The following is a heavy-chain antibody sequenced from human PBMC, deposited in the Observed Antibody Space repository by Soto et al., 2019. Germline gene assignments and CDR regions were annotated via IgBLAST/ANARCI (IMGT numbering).Heavy chain of an antibody. D-gene: IGHD3-22*01. CDR2: ISAYNGNT. V-gene: IGHV1-18*04. CDR3: ARGKDYYDSSGYSLGYYDGMDV. CDR1: GYTFTSYG. Sequence: QVQLVQSGAEVKKPGASVKVSCKASGYTFTSYGISWVRQAPGQGLEWMGWISAYNGNTNYAQKLQGRVTMTTDTSTSTAYMELRSLRSDDTAVYYCARGKDYYDSSGYSLGYYDGMDVWGQGTTVTVSS. J-gene: IGHJ6*02.